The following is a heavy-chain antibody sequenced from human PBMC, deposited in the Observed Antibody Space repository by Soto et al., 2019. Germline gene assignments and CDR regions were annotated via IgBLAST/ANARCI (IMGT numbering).Heavy chain of an antibody. Sequence: SETLSLTCTVSGGSISSYYWSWIRQPPGKGLEWIGHIYYSGSTNYNPSLKSRVTISVDTSKNQFSLKLSSVTAADTAVYYCARDPYGDYYFDYWGQGTLVTVSS. D-gene: IGHD4-17*01. CDR2: IYYSGST. CDR1: GGSISSYY. V-gene: IGHV4-59*01. CDR3: ARDPYGDYYFDY. J-gene: IGHJ4*02.